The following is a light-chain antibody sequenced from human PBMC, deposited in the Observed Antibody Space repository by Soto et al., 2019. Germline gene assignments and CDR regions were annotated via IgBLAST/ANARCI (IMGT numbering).Light chain of an antibody. CDR3: QQYHNSLWT. CDR1: QSVSSSY. J-gene: IGKJ1*01. V-gene: IGKV3-20*01. Sequence: EIVLTQSPGTLSLSPGERATLSCRASQSVSSSYLAWYQQKPGQAPRLLIYGASIRATGIPDRFSGSGSGTDFTLTISRLEPEDFAVYYCQQYHNSLWTFGQGTKVDI. CDR2: GAS.